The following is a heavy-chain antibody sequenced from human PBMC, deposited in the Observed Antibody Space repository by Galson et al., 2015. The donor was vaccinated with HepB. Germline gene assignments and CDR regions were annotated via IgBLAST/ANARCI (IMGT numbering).Heavy chain of an antibody. CDR3: ARSTRRRIAAAGNWYFAL. CDR1: GGSISSGDYS. Sequence: LSLTCAVSGGSISSGDYSWSWIRQSPGTGLEWIGYIYQSGSTHYNPSLKSRVTISVDRSKNQFFLNLRFVTAADTAVYYCARSTRRRIAAAGNWYFALWGRGTLVTVSS. CDR2: IYQSGST. V-gene: IGHV4-30-2*06. D-gene: IGHD6-25*01. J-gene: IGHJ2*01.